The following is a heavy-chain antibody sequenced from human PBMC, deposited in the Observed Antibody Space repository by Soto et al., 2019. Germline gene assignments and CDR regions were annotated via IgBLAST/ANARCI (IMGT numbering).Heavy chain of an antibody. Sequence: GGSLRLSYVVSGLTFSDYGFHWVRQAPGKGLDWVAAISYDGSFVYYADSVRGRFTISRDNSRNTLDLQMNTLRHEDTAVYYCAKERGRNRNFAMDVWGQGTSVTVSS. J-gene: IGHJ6*02. CDR1: GLTFSDYG. V-gene: IGHV3-30*18. D-gene: IGHD1-1*01. CDR3: AKERGRNRNFAMDV. CDR2: ISYDGSFV.